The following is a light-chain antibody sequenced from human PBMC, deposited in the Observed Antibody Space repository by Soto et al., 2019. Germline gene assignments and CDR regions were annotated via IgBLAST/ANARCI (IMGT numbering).Light chain of an antibody. J-gene: IGKJ1*01. Sequence: DIQMTQSPSTLSASVGDRVTITCRASQTITTWLAWYQQKPGKAPKLLIYDASTLESGVPSRFSGSGFGIEFSLTISSLQPDDFASYYCQQYNTLSGTFGQGTKVEIK. CDR2: DAS. CDR1: QTITTW. CDR3: QQYNTLSGT. V-gene: IGKV1-5*01.